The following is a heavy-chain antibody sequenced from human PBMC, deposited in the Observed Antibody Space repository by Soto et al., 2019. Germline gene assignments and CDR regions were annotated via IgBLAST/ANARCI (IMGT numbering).Heavy chain of an antibody. CDR3: VSSYYGSGTPYYYGMDV. CDR1: GYTFTNYG. J-gene: IGHJ6*02. CDR2: ISAYNGNT. Sequence: QVQLVQSGAEVKKPGASVKVSCKASGYTFTNYGITWVRQAPGQGLEWMGWISAYNGNTNYAQKLQGRVTMTTDTSTTTAYMELRSLRSDDTAVYYCVSSYYGSGTPYYYGMDVWGQGTTVTVSS. D-gene: IGHD3-10*01. V-gene: IGHV1-18*01.